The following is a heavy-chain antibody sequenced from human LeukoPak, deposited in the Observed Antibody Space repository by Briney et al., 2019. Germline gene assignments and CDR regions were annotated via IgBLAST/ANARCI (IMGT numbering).Heavy chain of an antibody. J-gene: IGHJ3*02. D-gene: IGHD6-6*01. Sequence: AGGSLRLSCAASGFTFSSYSMNWVRQAPGKGLEWVSYISSSSSTIYYADSVKGRFTIPRDNAKNSLYLQVISLRAEDTAVYYCARGPSIAARYNAFDIWGQGTMVTVSS. V-gene: IGHV3-48*04. CDR3: ARGPSIAARYNAFDI. CDR1: GFTFSSYS. CDR2: ISSSSSTI.